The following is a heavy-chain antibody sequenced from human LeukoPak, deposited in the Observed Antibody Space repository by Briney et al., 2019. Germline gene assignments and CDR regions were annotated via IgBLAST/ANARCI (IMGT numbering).Heavy chain of an antibody. V-gene: IGHV4-4*07. Sequence: SETLSLTCTVSGGSISSYYWSWIRQPAGKGLEWIGRIYTSGSTNYNPSLKSRVTMSVDTSKNQFSLKLSSVTAADTAVYYCARRQGRLAAAGTRAYYFDYWGQGTLVTVSS. CDR1: GGSISSYY. J-gene: IGHJ4*02. CDR2: IYTSGST. D-gene: IGHD6-13*01. CDR3: ARRQGRLAAAGTRAYYFDY.